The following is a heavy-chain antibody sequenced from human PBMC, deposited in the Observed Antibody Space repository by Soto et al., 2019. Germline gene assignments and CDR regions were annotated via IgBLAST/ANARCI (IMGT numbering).Heavy chain of an antibody. Sequence: SETLSLTCTVSGGSISSYYWSWLRQPPGKGLEWIGYIYYSGSTNYNPSLKSRVTMTRDTPISTAYMEVSRLRSDDTAVYYCESAKTSGPGGGTTTSFDYWGQGTLVTVSS. CDR1: GGSISSYY. CDR2: IYYSGST. J-gene: IGHJ4*02. CDR3: ESAKTSGPGGGTTTSFDY. V-gene: IGHV4-59*01. D-gene: IGHD1-26*01.